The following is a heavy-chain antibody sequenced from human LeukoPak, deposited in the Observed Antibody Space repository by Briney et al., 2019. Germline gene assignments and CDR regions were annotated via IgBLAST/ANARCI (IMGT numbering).Heavy chain of an antibody. CDR2: FYYTGST. D-gene: IGHD3-22*01. CDR1: GGSINSHY. J-gene: IGHJ3*01. Sequence: AETLSLTCTVSGGSINSHYWSWIRQPPGKGLEWIGYFYYTGSTKYSPSPKSRVTISVDTSKNQFSLMLSSVTAADTAVYYCARVGYYESSGYYGAFDLWGQGTMVTVSS. V-gene: IGHV4-59*08. CDR3: ARVGYYESSGYYGAFDL.